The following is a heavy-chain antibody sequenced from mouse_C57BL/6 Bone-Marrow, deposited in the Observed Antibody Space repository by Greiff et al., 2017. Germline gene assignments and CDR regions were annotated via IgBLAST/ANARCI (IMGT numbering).Heavy chain of an antibody. CDR2: IYYSGTI. D-gene: IGHD1-1*01. J-gene: IGHJ1*03. CDR1: GISITTGNYR. V-gene: IGHV3-5*01. CDR3: ARDHYGSSYDWYFDV. Sequence: VQLKESGPGLVKPSQTVFLTCTVTGISITTGNYRWSWIRQFPGNKLEWIGYIYYSGTITYNPSLTSRTTITRDTPKNQFFLEMNSLTAEDTATYYCARDHYGSSYDWYFDVWGTGTTVTVSS.